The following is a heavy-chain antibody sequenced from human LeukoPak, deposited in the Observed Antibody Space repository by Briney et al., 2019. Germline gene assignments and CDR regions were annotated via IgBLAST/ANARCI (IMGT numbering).Heavy chain of an antibody. D-gene: IGHD3-16*01. Sequence: HPAASLRLSCAASGFTFSSYAMSWVRQAPGKGLEWVSAISGSGGSTYYADSVKGRFTISRDNSKNTLYLQMNSLRAEDTAVCYCAKDHFGGVDYWGQGTLVTVSS. CDR2: ISGSGGST. CDR1: GFTFSSYA. J-gene: IGHJ4*02. V-gene: IGHV3-23*01. CDR3: AKDHFGGVDY.